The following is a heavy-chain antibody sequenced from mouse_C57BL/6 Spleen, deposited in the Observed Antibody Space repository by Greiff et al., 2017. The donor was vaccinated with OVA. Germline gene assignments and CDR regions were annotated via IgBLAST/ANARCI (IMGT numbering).Heavy chain of an antibody. CDR3: ARWGAGYFDV. CDR1: GYTFTSYW. V-gene: IGHV1-55*01. CDR2: IYPGRGST. Sequence: QVQLQQPGAELVKPGASVKMSCKASGYTFTSYWITWVKQRPGQGLEWIGDIYPGRGSTNYNEKFKSKATLTVDTSSSTAYMQLSSLTSEDAAVYYSARWGAGYFDVWGTGTTVTVSS. J-gene: IGHJ1*03.